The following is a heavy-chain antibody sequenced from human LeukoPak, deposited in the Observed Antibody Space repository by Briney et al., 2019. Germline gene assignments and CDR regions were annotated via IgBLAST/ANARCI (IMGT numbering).Heavy chain of an antibody. CDR1: GFTFSSYA. V-gene: IGHV3-23*01. CDR3: ARGYGSITSCPPGN. Sequence: GGSLRLSCAASGFTFSSYAMSWVRQAPGKGLEWVSVISGSGVSTYYADSVKGRFTISRDNSKNTLYLQMNSLRAEDTAVYYCARGYGSITSCPPGNWGREPWSPSPQ. J-gene: IGHJ4*02. D-gene: IGHD2-2*01. CDR2: ISGSGVST.